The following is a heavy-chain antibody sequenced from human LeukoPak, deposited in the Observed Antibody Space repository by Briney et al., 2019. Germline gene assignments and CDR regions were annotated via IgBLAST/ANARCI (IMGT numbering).Heavy chain of an antibody. J-gene: IGHJ5*02. CDR1: GGSISSSSYY. Sequence: PSETLSLTCTVSGGSISSSSYYWGWIRQPPGKGLEWIGSIYYSGSTYYNPSLKSRVTISVDTSKNQFSLKLSSVTAADTAVYYCAREAVVPAAPNWFDPWGQGTLVTVSS. V-gene: IGHV4-39*07. CDR2: IYYSGST. D-gene: IGHD2-2*01. CDR3: AREAVVPAAPNWFDP.